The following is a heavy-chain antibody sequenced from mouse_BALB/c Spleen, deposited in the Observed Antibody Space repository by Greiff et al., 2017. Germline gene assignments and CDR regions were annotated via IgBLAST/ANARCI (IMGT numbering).Heavy chain of an antibody. Sequence: QVQLQQSGAELMKPGASVKISCKATGYTFSSYWIEWVKQRPGHGLEWIGEILPGSGSTNYNEKFKGKATFTADTSSNTAYMQLSSLTSEDSAVYYCARALYPYYAMDYWGQGTSVTVSS. V-gene: IGHV1-9*01. CDR1: GYTFSSYW. J-gene: IGHJ4*01. CDR2: ILPGSGST. CDR3: ARALYPYYAMDY.